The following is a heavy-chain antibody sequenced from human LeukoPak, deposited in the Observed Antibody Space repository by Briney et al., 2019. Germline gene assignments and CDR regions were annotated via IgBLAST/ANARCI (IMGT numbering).Heavy chain of an antibody. CDR3: TRFAHPDSSRWYFDY. CDR2: IYYSGSI. V-gene: IGHV4-59*01. CDR1: GGSISNYY. D-gene: IGHD3-22*01. Sequence: SETLSLTCTVTGGSISNYYWSSIRPPTAKGLEGIGYIYYSGSINYSPSLKRRVTISVDTSKNQFSLNLTSMTAADTALYFCTRFAHPDSSRWYFDYWGQGTLVTVSS. J-gene: IGHJ4*02.